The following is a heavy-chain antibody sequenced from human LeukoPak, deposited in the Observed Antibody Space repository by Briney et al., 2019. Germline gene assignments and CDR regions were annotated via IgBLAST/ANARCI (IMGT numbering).Heavy chain of an antibody. J-gene: IGHJ1*01. CDR2: ISYDGSNK. CDR1: GFTFSSYG. CDR3: ANSAYYDSSGYKGDFQH. D-gene: IGHD3-22*01. V-gene: IGHV3-30*18. Sequence: AGGSLRLSCAASGFTFSSYGMHWVRQAPGKGLEWVAVISYDGSNKYYADSVKGRFTISRDNSKNTLYLQMNSLRAEDTAVYYCANSAYYDSSGYKGDFQHWGQGTLVTVSS.